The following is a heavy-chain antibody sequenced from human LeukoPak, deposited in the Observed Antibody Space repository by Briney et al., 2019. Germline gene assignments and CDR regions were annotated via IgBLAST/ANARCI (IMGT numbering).Heavy chain of an antibody. CDR3: ARDGPYSSSWYYYYYYYGMDV. Sequence: GGSLRLSCAASGFTFSSYWMSWVRQAPGKGLEWVANIKQDGSEKYYVDSVKGRFTISRDNAKNSLYLQMNSLRAEDTAMYYCARDGPYSSSWYYYYYYYGMDVWGQGTTVTVSS. CDR1: GFTFSSYW. CDR2: IKQDGSEK. J-gene: IGHJ6*02. V-gene: IGHV3-7*01. D-gene: IGHD6-13*01.